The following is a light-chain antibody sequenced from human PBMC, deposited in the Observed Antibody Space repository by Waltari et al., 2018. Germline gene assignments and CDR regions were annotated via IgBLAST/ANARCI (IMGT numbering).Light chain of an antibody. V-gene: IGKV1-12*01. J-gene: IGKJ4*01. CDR1: QNIYTY. CDR2: SAS. Sequence: DIQMTQSPSSVSASLGDRVTTTCRASQNIYTYLAWYQQEPGESHKLLIHSASSLQSGVPSRFSGSGSGSDCTLPISGLQPGEFASDYCQQSEDVPLTFGGGTKVDMK. CDR3: QQSEDVPLT.